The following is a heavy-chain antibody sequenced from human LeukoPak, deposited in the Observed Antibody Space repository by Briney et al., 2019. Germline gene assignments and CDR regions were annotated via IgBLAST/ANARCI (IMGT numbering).Heavy chain of an antibody. Sequence: GGSLRLSCAASGFTFSNDAMHWVRQAPGKGLEWVAYIAHHGSNKYYADSVKGRFTISRDNSKRTLYLQMNNLRADDTAVYYCAKDGSWSCTDWGQGALVTVSS. J-gene: IGHJ4*02. CDR3: AKDGSWSCTD. CDR2: IAHHGSNK. CDR1: GFTFSNDA. V-gene: IGHV3-30*02. D-gene: IGHD2-8*02.